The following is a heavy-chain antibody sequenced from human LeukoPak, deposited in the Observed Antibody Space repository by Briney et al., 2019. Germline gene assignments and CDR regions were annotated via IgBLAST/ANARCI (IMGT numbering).Heavy chain of an antibody. CDR3: ARGDYDFWSGNWRFDP. D-gene: IGHD3-3*01. J-gene: IGHJ5*02. CDR2: IYYNGNT. CDR1: GEPISSYY. V-gene: IGHV4-59*01. Sequence: TSETLSLTCLVSGEPISSYYWSWIRQAPGRGPEYIGNIYYNGNTNYNPSLKSRVTISVDASKNQFSLKVDSVSAADTAVYYCARGDYDFWSGNWRFDPWGQGTLVTVSS.